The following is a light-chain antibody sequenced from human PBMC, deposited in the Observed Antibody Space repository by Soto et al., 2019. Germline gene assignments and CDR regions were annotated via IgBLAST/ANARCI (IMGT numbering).Light chain of an antibody. V-gene: IGKV4-1*01. Sequence: DIVMTQSPDSLAVSLGERATINCKSSQSVLYNCNNKNYLAWYQQKPGQPPKLLIYWASTRESGVPDRFSGSGSGTDFTLTISSLQAEDVAVYYCQQYYSTPMYTFGQGTKLQIK. J-gene: IGKJ2*01. CDR1: QSVLYNCNNKNY. CDR2: WAS. CDR3: QQYYSTPMYT.